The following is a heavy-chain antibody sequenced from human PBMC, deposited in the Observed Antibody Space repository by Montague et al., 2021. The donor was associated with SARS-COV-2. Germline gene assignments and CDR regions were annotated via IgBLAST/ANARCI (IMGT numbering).Heavy chain of an antibody. V-gene: IGHV3-9*01. D-gene: IGHD5-18*01. Sequence: SLRLSCAASGFTFDDYGMHWVRQAPGKGLEWVSGISWNSGTIYYADSVKGRFTISGDNAKNSLYLQMNSLRAEDTALYYCAKDLEPDTSHVACVFDFWGQGTMVTVSS. CDR1: GFTFDDYG. CDR3: AKDLEPDTSHVACVFDF. CDR2: ISWNSGTI. J-gene: IGHJ3*01.